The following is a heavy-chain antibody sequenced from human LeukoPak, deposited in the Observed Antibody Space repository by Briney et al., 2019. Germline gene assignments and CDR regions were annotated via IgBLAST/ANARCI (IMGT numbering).Heavy chain of an antibody. J-gene: IGHJ4*02. CDR2: IYYSGST. CDR3: ARTDYYDSSGYYSFDY. D-gene: IGHD3-22*01. CDR1: GGSISSYY. Sequence: SETLSLTCTVSGGSISSYYWSWIRQPPGKGPEWIGYIYYSGSTNYNPSLKSRVTISVDTSKNQFSLKLSSVTAADTAVYYCARTDYYDSSGYYSFDYWGQGTLVTVSS. V-gene: IGHV4-59*08.